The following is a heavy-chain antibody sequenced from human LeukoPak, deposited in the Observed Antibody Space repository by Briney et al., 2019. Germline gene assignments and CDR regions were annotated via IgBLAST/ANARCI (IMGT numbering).Heavy chain of an antibody. Sequence: ASVKVSCKASGYTFTGSYIHWVRQAPGQGLEWMGWIDPKSGRTRFAQQFQGRVTMTRDTSISTAYMELSRLRSGDTAVYYCARSLDGWYNYFDSWGQGTLVTVSS. CDR1: GYTFTGSY. V-gene: IGHV1-2*02. CDR3: ARSLDGWYNYFDS. D-gene: IGHD6-19*01. J-gene: IGHJ4*02. CDR2: IDPKSGRT.